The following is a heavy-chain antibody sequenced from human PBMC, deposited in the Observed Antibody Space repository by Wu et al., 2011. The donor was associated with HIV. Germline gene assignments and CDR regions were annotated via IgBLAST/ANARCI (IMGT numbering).Heavy chain of an antibody. CDR2: FIPMFGTT. J-gene: IGHJ4*02. Sequence: QVQLVQSGAVVKKPGSSVKASCKTSGGSFTSYAISWVRQAPGQGLEWMGVFIPMFGTTTYARNFQGGVTLTADKSTSTAYMELRSLRSEDTAVYYCARGGIVGAPFDYWGQGTLVTVSS. V-gene: IGHV1-69*14. D-gene: IGHD1-26*01. CDR3: ARGGIVGAPFDY. CDR1: GGSFTSYA.